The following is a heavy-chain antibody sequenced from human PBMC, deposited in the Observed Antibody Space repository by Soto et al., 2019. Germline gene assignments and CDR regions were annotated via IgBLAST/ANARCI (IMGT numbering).Heavy chain of an antibody. CDR3: AHKGPEDWPLDY. J-gene: IGHJ4*02. Sequence: QITLKESGPTLVRPTQTLTLTCAFSGFSLSTSGVGVGXXRPPPGKALEWLAVIYWDDSKHYSPSLRSRLTXTXDXXXXXXXXXXXNXDPMDTGTYYCAHKGPEDWPLDYWGQGTLVTVSS. D-gene: IGHD3-9*01. V-gene: IGHV2-5*02. CDR1: GFSLSTSGVG. CDR2: IYWDDSK.